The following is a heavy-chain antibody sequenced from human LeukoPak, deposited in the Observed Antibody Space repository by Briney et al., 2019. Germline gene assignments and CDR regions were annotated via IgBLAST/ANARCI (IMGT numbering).Heavy chain of an antibody. Sequence: GGSLRLSCAASGFTVSSNYMSWVRQAPGKGLEWVSVIYSGGSTYYADSVKGRFTISRDNSKNTLYLQMNSLRAEDTAVYYCAREGGSYRYAFDYWSQGTLVTVSS. CDR1: GFTVSSNY. J-gene: IGHJ4*02. D-gene: IGHD1-26*01. CDR3: AREGGSYRYAFDY. CDR2: IYSGGST. V-gene: IGHV3-66*01.